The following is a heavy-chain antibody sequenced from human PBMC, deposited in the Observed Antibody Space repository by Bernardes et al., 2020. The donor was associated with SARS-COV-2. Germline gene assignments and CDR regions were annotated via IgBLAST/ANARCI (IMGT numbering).Heavy chain of an antibody. Sequence: GGSLRLSCAASGFTFSNSCMSWVRKAPGKGLEWVGRIKGKTDGVTTDYAAPVKGRFTISRDDSKNTLYLQMNSLKTEDTAVYYCTTVDRYCSSTSCYGGPYYYGMDVWGQGTTVTVSS. CDR3: TTVDRYCSSTSCYGGPYYYGMDV. CDR1: GFTFSNSC. CDR2: IKGKTDGVTT. V-gene: IGHV3-15*01. D-gene: IGHD2-2*01. J-gene: IGHJ6*02.